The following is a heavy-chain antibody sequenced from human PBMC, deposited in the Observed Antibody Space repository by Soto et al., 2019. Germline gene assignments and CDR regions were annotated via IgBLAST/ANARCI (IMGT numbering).Heavy chain of an antibody. J-gene: IGHJ4*02. CDR3: AKDSNKFSSSLRGRYFDY. Sequence: EVQLLESGGGLVQRGGSLRLSCEASGFPFSSYVMSWVRQAPGKGLEWVSGISGGGSNTFYADSVKGRFTISRDKSKHSLLSQINRLGAEDTAVYDCAKDSNKFSSSLRGRYFDYWGQGIGVTVSS. D-gene: IGHD2-2*01. CDR2: ISGGGSNT. V-gene: IGHV3-23*01. CDR1: GFPFSSYV.